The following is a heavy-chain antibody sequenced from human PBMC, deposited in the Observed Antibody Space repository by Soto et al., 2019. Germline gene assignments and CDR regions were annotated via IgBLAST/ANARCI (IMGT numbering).Heavy chain of an antibody. V-gene: IGHV4-61*01. D-gene: IGHD5-18*01. CDR2: IYYTGTT. Sequence: LTCTGCVGSVSSGSYFWTWIRQPPGKGLEWIVNIYYTGTTTYNPSLKSRVTISGDTSKNQFSLRLSSVNAADTAVYYCARDTSMVPKLLRFGAQGTLVPVSS. CDR1: VGSVSSGSYF. CDR3: ARDTSMVPKLLRF. J-gene: IGHJ4*02.